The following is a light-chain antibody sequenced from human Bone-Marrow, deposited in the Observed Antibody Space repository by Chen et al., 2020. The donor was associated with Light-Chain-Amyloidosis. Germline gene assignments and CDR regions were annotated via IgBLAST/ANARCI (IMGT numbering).Light chain of an antibody. J-gene: IGLJ3*02. CDR1: SGSIATNY. V-gene: IGLV6-57*01. CDR2: EDD. CDR3: QSYQGSSQGV. Sequence: NFMLTQPHSVSESPGKTVIISCTRSSGSIATNYVQWYQQRPGSSPPTVIYEDDQRPSGVPARFSGSIDRSSTSASLTISGLKTEDEADYYCQSYQGSSQGVFGGGTKLTVL.